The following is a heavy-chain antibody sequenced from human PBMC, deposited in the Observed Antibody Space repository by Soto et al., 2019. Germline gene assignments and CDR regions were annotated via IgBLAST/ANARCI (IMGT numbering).Heavy chain of an antibody. CDR2: INSDGSST. Sequence: GGSMRLSCAASGFNFSSYWMHWVRKAPGKGLVWVSRINSDGSSTSYADSVKGRFTISRDNAKNTLYLQMNSLRAEDTAVYYCAVAVAGPTAIGYWGQGTLVTVSS. CDR1: GFNFSSYW. CDR3: AVAVAGPTAIGY. J-gene: IGHJ4*02. D-gene: IGHD6-19*01. V-gene: IGHV3-74*01.